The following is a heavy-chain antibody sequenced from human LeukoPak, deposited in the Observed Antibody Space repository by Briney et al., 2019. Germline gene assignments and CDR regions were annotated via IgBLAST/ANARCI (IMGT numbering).Heavy chain of an antibody. D-gene: IGHD3-22*01. CDR2: IIPIFGTA. V-gene: IGHV1-69*01. CDR3: ARGWDYDSGGRPTAYVY. J-gene: IGHJ4*02. Sequence: VKVSCKASGGTFSNFAINWVRQAPGPGLEWMGGIIPIFGTANYAQKFQGRVTITADESTSTVYMELNSLKSEDTAVYYCARGWDYDSGGRPTAYVYWGQGTLVTVSS. CDR1: GGTFSNFA.